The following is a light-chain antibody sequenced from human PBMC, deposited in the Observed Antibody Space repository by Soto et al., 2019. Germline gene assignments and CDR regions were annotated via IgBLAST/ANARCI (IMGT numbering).Light chain of an antibody. CDR1: QSVSSSY. J-gene: IGKJ5*01. Sequence: IVVTKSPSILALSPGDRATLSCRASQSVSSSYLACYQQKPGQAPRPLIYDASNMSTGNPASISGSGSGTDFTLTISSLEPEDAAVYYCQQRHMWPITFGQGTRLEI. V-gene: IGKV3-11*01. CDR3: QQRHMWPIT. CDR2: DAS.